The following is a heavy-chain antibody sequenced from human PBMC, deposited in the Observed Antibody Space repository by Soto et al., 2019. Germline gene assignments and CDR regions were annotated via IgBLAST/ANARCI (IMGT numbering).Heavy chain of an antibody. CDR1: GGSISSGGYY. D-gene: IGHD6-13*01. J-gene: IGHJ4*02. V-gene: IGHV4-31*03. CDR3: AREQQPGLNFDY. CDR2: IYYSGST. Sequence: SETLSLTCTVSGGSISSGGYYWSWIRLHPGKGLEWIGYIYYSGSTYYNPSLKSRVTISVDTSKNQFSLKLSSVTAADTAVYYCAREQQPGLNFDYWGQGTLVTVSS.